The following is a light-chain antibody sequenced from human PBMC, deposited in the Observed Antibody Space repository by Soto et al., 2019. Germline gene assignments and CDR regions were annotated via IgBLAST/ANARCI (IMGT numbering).Light chain of an antibody. J-gene: IGKJ1*01. CDR2: LGS. CDR3: MQALQTPWT. Sequence: DIVMTQSPLSLPVTPGEPASISCRSSQSLLHSNGYNYLNWYLQKPGQSPQLLIYLGSNRASGVPDMLSGSGSGTDFTLKISRVEAEDVGAYYCMQALQTPWTFGQGTKVEIK. V-gene: IGKV2-28*01. CDR1: QSLLHSNGYNY.